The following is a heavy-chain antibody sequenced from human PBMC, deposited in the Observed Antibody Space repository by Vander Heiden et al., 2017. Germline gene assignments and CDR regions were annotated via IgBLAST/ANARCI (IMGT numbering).Heavy chain of an antibody. CDR1: GYTFTGFY. CDR2: INPSSGGT. Sequence: QVQLVQSGAEVKKPGASVKVSCKTSGYTFTGFYMHWVRQAPGQGREWMGWINPSSGGTSSAQKFQGRVTMTRDTSISTAYMELSRLRSDDTAVYYCAKVYSDYGLSFDYWSQGTLVTVSS. J-gene: IGHJ4*02. D-gene: IGHD4-17*01. CDR3: AKVYSDYGLSFDY. V-gene: IGHV1-2*02.